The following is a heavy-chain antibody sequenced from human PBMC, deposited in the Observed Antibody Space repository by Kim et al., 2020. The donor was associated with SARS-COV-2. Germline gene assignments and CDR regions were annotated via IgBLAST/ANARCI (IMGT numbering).Heavy chain of an antibody. Sequence: YSPSFQGQVTISDDKSISTAYLQWSSLKASDTAMYYCARRGSGSSPFDYWGQGTLVTFSS. D-gene: IGHD3-10*01. V-gene: IGHV5-51*01. CDR3: ARRGSGSSPFDY. J-gene: IGHJ4*02.